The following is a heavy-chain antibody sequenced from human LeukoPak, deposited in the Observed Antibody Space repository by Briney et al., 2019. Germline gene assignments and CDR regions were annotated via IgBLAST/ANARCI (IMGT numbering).Heavy chain of an antibody. CDR3: ARLQGDSTAIFDY. CDR2: VYYSGET. CDR1: GGSVSGHY. V-gene: IGHV4-59*02. J-gene: IGHJ4*02. D-gene: IGHD2-21*01. Sequence: SETLSLTCTVSGGSVSGHYWSWIRQPPAKGLEWVGYVYYSGETNYNPSLKSRVTISVDTSKNQFSLKLTSVTAADTAVYYCARLQGDSTAIFDYWGQGILVSVSS.